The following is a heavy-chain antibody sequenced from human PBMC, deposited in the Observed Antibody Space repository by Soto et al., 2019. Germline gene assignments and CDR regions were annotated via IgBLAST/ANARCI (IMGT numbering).Heavy chain of an antibody. CDR1: RFPFSSYA. Sequence: TGGSLRLSCSVSRFPFSSYAMSWVLPARGTGLEWVSAISGSGGSTYYADSVKGRFTISRDNSKNTLYLQMNSLRAEDTAVYYCANEEGPLTYYYDSSGDYYWGQRTLVTVSS. J-gene: IGHJ4*02. V-gene: IGHV3-23*01. D-gene: IGHD3-22*01. CDR3: ANEEGPLTYYYDSSGDYY. CDR2: ISGSGGST.